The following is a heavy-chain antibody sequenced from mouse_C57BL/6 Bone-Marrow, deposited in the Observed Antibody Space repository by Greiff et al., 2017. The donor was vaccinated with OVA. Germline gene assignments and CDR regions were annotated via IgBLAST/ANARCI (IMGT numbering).Heavy chain of an antibody. CDR1: GYTFTDYY. CDR2: IYPGSGNT. V-gene: IGHV1-76*01. J-gene: IGHJ3*01. Sequence: VQLQQSGAELVRPGASVKLSCKASGYTFTDYYINWVKQRPGQGLEWIARIYPGSGNTYYNEKFKGKATLTAEKSSSTAYMQLSSLTSEDSAVYFCARGDDGFQAYWGQGTLVTVSA. CDR3: ARGDDGFQAY. D-gene: IGHD2-3*01.